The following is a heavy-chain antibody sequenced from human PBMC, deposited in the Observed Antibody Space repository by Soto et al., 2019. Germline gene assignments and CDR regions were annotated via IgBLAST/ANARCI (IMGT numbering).Heavy chain of an antibody. CDR3: VYGSGSYYWDYYYYGMDV. Sequence: HPGGSMRLSCAASGFTFSSYGMHWVRQAPGKGLEWVAVISYDGSNKYYADSVKGRFTISRDNSKNTLYLQMNSLRAEDTAVYDCVYGSGSYYWDYYYYGMDVCGQGTTVTVYS. D-gene: IGHD3-10*01. CDR2: ISYDGSNK. J-gene: IGHJ6*02. CDR1: GFTFSSYG. V-gene: IGHV3-30*03.